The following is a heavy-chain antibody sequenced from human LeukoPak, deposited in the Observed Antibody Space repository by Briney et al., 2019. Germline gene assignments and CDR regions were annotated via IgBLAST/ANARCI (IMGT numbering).Heavy chain of an antibody. D-gene: IGHD2-2*01. V-gene: IGHV3-53*05. Sequence: GGSLRLSCAASGFTVSSNYMSWVRQAPGKGLEWVSVIYSGGSTYYADSVKGRFTISRDNSKNTLYLQMGSLRADDMAVYYCARWGSTSCYDYWGQGTLVTVSS. CDR3: ARWGSTSCYDY. CDR1: GFTVSSNY. J-gene: IGHJ4*02. CDR2: IYSGGST.